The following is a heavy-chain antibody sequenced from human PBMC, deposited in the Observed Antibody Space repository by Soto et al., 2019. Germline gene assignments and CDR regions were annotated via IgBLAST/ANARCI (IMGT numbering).Heavy chain of an antibody. D-gene: IGHD3-9*01. CDR3: ARETTTITIADY. V-gene: IGHV3-48*01. CDR1: GFTFSSYN. CDR2: ISSSGSAI. Sequence: EVQLVESGGGLVQPGGSLRLSWVVSGFTFSSYNMNWVRRAPGKGLEWVSYISSSGSAIYADSVKGRFTISRDNAKNSLYLQMNSLRAEDTAVYYCARETTTITIADYWGQGTLVTVSS. J-gene: IGHJ4*02.